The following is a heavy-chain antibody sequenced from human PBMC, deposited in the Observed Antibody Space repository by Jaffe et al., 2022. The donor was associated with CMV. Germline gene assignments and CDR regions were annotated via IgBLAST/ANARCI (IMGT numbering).Heavy chain of an antibody. CDR3: AREDGGYYDSSGYWADY. Sequence: EVQLVESGGGLVQPGGSLRLSCAASGFTFSSYWMSWVRQAPGKGLEWVANIKQDGSEKYYVDSVKGRFTISRDNAKNSLYLQMNSLRAEDTAVYYCAREDGGYYDSSGYWADYWGQGTLVTVSS. J-gene: IGHJ4*02. CDR1: GFTFSSYW. CDR2: IKQDGSEK. V-gene: IGHV3-7*03. D-gene: IGHD3-22*01.